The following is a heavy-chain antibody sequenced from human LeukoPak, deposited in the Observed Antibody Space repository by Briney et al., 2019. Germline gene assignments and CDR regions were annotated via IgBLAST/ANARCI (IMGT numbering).Heavy chain of an antibody. D-gene: IGHD3-3*01. J-gene: IGHJ4*02. V-gene: IGHV3-74*01. CDR1: GFTFSSYW. Sequence: GGSLRLSSAASGFTFSSYWVHWVRQAPGKGLVWVSRINSDGSSTSYADSVKGRFTISRDNAKNTLYLQMNSLRAEDTAVYYCARVDYDFWSGYMGFDYRGQGTLVTVSS. CDR2: INSDGSST. CDR3: ARVDYDFWSGYMGFDY.